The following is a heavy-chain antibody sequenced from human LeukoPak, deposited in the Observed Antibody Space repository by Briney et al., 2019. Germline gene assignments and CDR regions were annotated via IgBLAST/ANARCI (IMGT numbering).Heavy chain of an antibody. CDR3: ARGRPHPESYFDY. CDR2: INHSGST. Sequence: SETLSLTCAVYGGSFSGYYWSWIRQPPGQGLEWIGEINHSGSTNYNPSLKSRVTISVDTSKNQFSLKLSSVTAADTAVYYCARGRPHPESYFDYWGQGTLVTVSS. J-gene: IGHJ4*02. CDR1: GGSFSGYY. V-gene: IGHV4-34*01. D-gene: IGHD6-25*01.